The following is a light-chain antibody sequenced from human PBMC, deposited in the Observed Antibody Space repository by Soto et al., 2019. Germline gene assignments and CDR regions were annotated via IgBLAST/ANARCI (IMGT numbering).Light chain of an antibody. CDR3: QQYNNWPLT. CDR1: QSVSSN. V-gene: IGKV3-15*01. J-gene: IGKJ1*01. Sequence: ETVMTQSPVTLSVSPGDRATLSCWASQSVSSNLAWYQQKPGQAPRLLIYGASTRATGIPVRFSGSGSGTEFTLTISRLQSEDFAVYHCQQYNNWPLTFGQGTKVDIK. CDR2: GAS.